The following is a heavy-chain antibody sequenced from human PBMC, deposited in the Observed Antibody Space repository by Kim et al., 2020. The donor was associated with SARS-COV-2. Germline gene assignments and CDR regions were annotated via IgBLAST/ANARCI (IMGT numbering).Heavy chain of an antibody. CDR3: ASRVSMDV. CDR2: ISGDGSST. Sequence: GGSLRLSCAASGFTFSDKYMSWIRQAPGQGLEWISYISGDGSSTNYAASVKGRFTISRDNTKNSVYLQMNSLRAEDSAVYYCASRVSMDVWGQGTTAAVS. CDR1: GFTFSDKY. J-gene: IGHJ6*02. V-gene: IGHV3-11*01. D-gene: IGHD3-10*01.